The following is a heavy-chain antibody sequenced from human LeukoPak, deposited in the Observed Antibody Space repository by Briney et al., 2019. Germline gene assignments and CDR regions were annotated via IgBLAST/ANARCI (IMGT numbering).Heavy chain of an antibody. CDR2: ISGSAGST. J-gene: IGHJ4*02. V-gene: IGHV3-23*01. D-gene: IGHD3-22*01. Sequence: GGSLRLSCAASGFTFSSYVMNWVRQAPGKGLEWVSAISGSAGSTYYADSVKGRFTISRDNFKDTVFLQMNSLRAEDTAVYYCAKRTPYSSGSYYFDYWGQGTLVTVSS. CDR3: AKRTPYSSGSYYFDY. CDR1: GFTFSSYV.